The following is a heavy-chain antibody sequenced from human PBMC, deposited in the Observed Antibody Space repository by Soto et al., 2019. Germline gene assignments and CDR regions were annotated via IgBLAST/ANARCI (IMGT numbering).Heavy chain of an antibody. CDR1: GGSISSYY. V-gene: IGHV4-59*08. CDR3: ARHVAHYDYIWGSYRSYYFDY. D-gene: IGHD3-16*02. Sequence: SETLSLTCTVSGGSISSYYWSWIRQPPGKGLEWIGYIYYSGSTNYNPSLKSRVTISVDTSKNQLSLKLSSVTAADTAVYYCARHVAHYDYIWGSYRSYYFDYWGQGTLVTVSS. CDR2: IYYSGST. J-gene: IGHJ4*02.